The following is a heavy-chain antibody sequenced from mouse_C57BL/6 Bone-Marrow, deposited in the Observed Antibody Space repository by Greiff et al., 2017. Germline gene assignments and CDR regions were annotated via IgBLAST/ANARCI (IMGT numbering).Heavy chain of an antibody. J-gene: IGHJ2*01. Sequence: VQLQQSGAELVKPGASVKLSCKASGYTFTSYWMQWVKQRPGQGLEWIGEIDPSDSYTNYNQKFKGKATLTVDTSSSTAYMQLSSLTSEDSAVYYCARAPQYLDYWGQGTTLTVSS. CDR2: IDPSDSYT. CDR1: GYTFTSYW. CDR3: ARAPQYLDY. V-gene: IGHV1-50*01.